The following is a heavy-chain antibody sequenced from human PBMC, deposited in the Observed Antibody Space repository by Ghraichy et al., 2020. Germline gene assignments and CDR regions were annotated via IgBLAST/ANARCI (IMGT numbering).Heavy chain of an antibody. V-gene: IGHV1-2*02. CDR3: ARVGLYGDYVLGAFDI. J-gene: IGHJ3*02. Sequence: ASVKVSCKASGYTFTGYYMHWVRQAPGQGLEWMGWINPNSGGTNYAQKFQGRVTMTRDTSISTAYMELSRLRSDDTAVYYCARVGLYGDYVLGAFDIWGQGTMVTVSS. CDR2: INPNSGGT. D-gene: IGHD4-17*01. CDR1: GYTFTGYY.